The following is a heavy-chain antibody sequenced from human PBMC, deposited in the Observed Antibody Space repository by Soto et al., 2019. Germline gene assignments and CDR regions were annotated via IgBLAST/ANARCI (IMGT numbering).Heavy chain of an antibody. J-gene: IGHJ3*02. V-gene: IGHV3-64D*06. CDR3: VKGGYSYGYSPFDI. D-gene: IGHD5-18*01. Sequence: PGGSLRLSCVASRFTFSNYAMFWVRQAPGKGLEFVSALSSNGRSTYYADSVQDRFTISRDNSQNTLYLQMSSLRAEDTAVYYCVKGGYSYGYSPFDIWGQGTMVTVSS. CDR1: RFTFSNYA. CDR2: LSSNGRST.